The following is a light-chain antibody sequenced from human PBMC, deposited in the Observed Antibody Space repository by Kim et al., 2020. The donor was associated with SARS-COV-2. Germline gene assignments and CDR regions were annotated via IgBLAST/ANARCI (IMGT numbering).Light chain of an antibody. CDR1: SSNIGSRT. CDR3: AAWDDSLKAVV. J-gene: IGLJ2*01. Sequence: QSVLTQPPSASGTPGQRVTISCSGSSSNIGSRTVNWYQQLPGTAPKLLIYSNNQRPSGVPDRFSGSRSGTSASLAISGLQSEDEADYYCAAWDDSLKAVVFGGGTQLTVL. V-gene: IGLV1-44*01. CDR2: SNN.